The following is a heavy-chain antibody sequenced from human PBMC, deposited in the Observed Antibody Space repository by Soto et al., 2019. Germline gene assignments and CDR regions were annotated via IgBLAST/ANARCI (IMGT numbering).Heavy chain of an antibody. CDR1: GGSISSGGYS. CDR3: TTDGSGSYPRPLYYYYYGMDV. D-gene: IGHD3-10*01. CDR2: MYHSGST. Sequence: SETLSLTCAVSGGSISSGGYSWSWIRQPPGKGLEWIGYMYHSGSTYYNPSLKSRVTISIDRSKNQFSLKLSSVTAADTAVYYCTTDGSGSYPRPLYYYYYGMDVWGQGTTVTVSS. J-gene: IGHJ6*02. V-gene: IGHV4-30-2*01.